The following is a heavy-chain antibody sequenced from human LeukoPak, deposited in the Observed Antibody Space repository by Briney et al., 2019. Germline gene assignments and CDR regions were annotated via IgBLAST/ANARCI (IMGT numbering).Heavy chain of an antibody. V-gene: IGHV4-39*01. D-gene: IGHD3-3*01. CDR3: ARLYPPIFGVVPPKGWFDP. CDR1: GGSISSSSYY. CDR2: IYYSGST. J-gene: IGHJ5*02. Sequence: SETLSLTCTVSGGSISSSSYYWGWIRQPPGKGLEWIGSIYYSGSTYYNPSLKSRVTISVDTSKNQFSLKLSSVTAADTAVYYCARLYPPIFGVVPPKGWFDPWGQGTLVTASS.